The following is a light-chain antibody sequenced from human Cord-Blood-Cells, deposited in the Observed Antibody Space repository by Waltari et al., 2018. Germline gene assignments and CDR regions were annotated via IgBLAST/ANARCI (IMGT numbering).Light chain of an antibody. CDR2: RKN. V-gene: IGLV1-47*01. Sequence: QSVLTQPPSASGTPGQRVTISCSGSSSNIGSNYVYWYQQLPGTAPQLLIVRKNQRPSGVPDRFSGSKSGTSASLAISGLRSEDEADYYCAAWDDSLSGVVFGGGTKLTVL. CDR1: SSNIGSNY. J-gene: IGLJ2*01. CDR3: AAWDDSLSGVV.